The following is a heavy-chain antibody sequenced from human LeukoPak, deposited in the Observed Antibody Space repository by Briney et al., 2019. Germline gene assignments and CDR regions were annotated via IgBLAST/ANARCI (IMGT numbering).Heavy chain of an antibody. J-gene: IGHJ4*02. V-gene: IGHV5-51*01. CDR2: IYPGDSDT. CDR1: GFSFISYW. D-gene: IGHD5-18*01. Sequence: GGSLRLSCKGSGFSFISYWIAWVRQMPGKSLEWMGIIYPGDSDTRYSPSFQGQVTISADKSITTAYLQWSRLKASDTAMYYCARIGYSYSAKFDYWGQGTLVTVSS. CDR3: ARIGYSYSAKFDY.